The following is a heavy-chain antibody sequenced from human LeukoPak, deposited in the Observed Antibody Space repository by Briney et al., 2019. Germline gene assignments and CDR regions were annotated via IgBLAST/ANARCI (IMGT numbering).Heavy chain of an antibody. CDR2: IYYSGST. Sequence: PSETLSLTCTVSGGSISSYYWNWIRQPPGKGLEWIGNIYYSGSTNYNPSIKSRVTISADTSMNQFSLKLSSVTAADTDVYYCARQVTMVRGVRNFDYWGQGTLVTVSS. CDR1: GGSISSYY. CDR3: ARQVTMVRGVRNFDY. V-gene: IGHV4-59*08. J-gene: IGHJ4*02. D-gene: IGHD3-10*01.